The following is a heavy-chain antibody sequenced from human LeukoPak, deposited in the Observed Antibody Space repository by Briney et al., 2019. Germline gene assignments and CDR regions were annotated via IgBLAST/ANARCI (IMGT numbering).Heavy chain of an antibody. J-gene: IGHJ4*02. V-gene: IGHV4-39*07. CDR2: IYYSGRT. CDR3: ARGDSSSSGLDY. D-gene: IGHD6-6*01. CDR1: YGSISDISYY. Sequence: SETLSLTCTVSYGSISDISYYWGWIRQPPGKGLEWIGSIYYSGRTYYNSSLKSRVTISVDTSKNQFSLKVTSVTAADTAVYYCARGDSSSSGLDYWGQGTLVTVSS.